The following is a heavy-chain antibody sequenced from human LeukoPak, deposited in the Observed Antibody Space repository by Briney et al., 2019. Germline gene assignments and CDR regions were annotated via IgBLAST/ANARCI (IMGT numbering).Heavy chain of an antibody. V-gene: IGHV1-69*05. Sequence: GGSLRLSCAASGFTFSSYGMHWVRQAPGKGLEWMGRIIPIFGTADYAQKFQGRVTITTDESTSTAYMELSSLRSEDTAVYYCAVVYYYYYYMDVWGKGTTVTVSS. CDR1: GFTFSSYG. CDR3: AVVYYYYYYMDV. J-gene: IGHJ6*03. CDR2: IIPIFGTA.